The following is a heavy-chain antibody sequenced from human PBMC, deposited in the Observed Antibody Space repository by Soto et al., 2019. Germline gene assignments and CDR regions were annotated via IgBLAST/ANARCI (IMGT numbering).Heavy chain of an antibody. D-gene: IGHD2-21*01. CDR1: GGSFSGYY. CDR3: ARARGHKFDY. CDR2: INHSGST. V-gene: IGHV4-34*01. J-gene: IGHJ4*02. Sequence: SETLSLTCAVYGGSFSGYYWSWIRQPPGKGLEWIGEINHSGSTNYNPSLKSRVTISVDTSKNQFSLKLSSVTAADTAVYYCARARGHKFDYWGQGTLVTVSS.